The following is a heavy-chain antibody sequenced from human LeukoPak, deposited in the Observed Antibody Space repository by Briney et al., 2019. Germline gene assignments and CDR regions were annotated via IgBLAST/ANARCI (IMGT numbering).Heavy chain of an antibody. D-gene: IGHD3-22*01. J-gene: IGHJ4*02. CDR3: ACSRLYYYDSSGYPDQTDY. Sequence: PSETLSLTCTVSGGSISSYYWSRIRQPAGKGLEWIGRIYTSGSTNYNPSLKSRVTMSVDTSKNQFSLKLSSVTAADTAVYYCACSRLYYYDSSGYPDQTDYWGQGTLVTVSS. CDR2: IYTSGST. CDR1: GGSISSYY. V-gene: IGHV4-4*07.